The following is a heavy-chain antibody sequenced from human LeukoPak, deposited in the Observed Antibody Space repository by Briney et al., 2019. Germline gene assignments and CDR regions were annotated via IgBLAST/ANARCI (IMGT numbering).Heavy chain of an antibody. Sequence: GGSLRLSCAASGFTFSSYSMNWVRQAPGKGLEWVSSISGSSSYIYYADSVKGRFTISRDNAKNSLYLQMNSLRAEDTAVYYCARLGEQPYYFDYWGQGTLVTVSS. CDR1: GFTFSSYS. V-gene: IGHV3-21*01. CDR2: ISGSSSYI. J-gene: IGHJ4*02. D-gene: IGHD1/OR15-1a*01. CDR3: ARLGEQPYYFDY.